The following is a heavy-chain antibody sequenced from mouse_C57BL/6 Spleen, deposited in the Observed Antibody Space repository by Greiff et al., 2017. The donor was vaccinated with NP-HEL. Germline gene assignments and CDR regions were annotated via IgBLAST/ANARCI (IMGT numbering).Heavy chain of an antibody. V-gene: IGHV1-39*01. D-gene: IGHD2-1*01. CDR2: INPNYGTT. CDR3: ARRLYYGNYGWYFDV. J-gene: IGHJ1*03. Sequence: VQLKESGPELVKPGASVKISCKASGYSFTDYNMNWVKQSTGKSLEWIGVINPNYGTTSYNQKFKGKATLTVDQSSSTAYMQLNSLTSEDSAVYYCARRLYYGNYGWYFDVWGTGTTVTVSS. CDR1: GYSFTDYN.